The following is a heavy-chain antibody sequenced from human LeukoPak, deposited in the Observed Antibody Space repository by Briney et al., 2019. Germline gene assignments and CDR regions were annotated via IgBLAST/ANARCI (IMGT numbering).Heavy chain of an antibody. V-gene: IGHV3-30*18. CDR1: GFTFSSYG. J-gene: IGHJ4*02. CDR3: AKMVEMATKGDY. Sequence: GGSLRLSCAASGFTFSSYGMHWVRQAPGKGLEWVAVISYDGSNKYYADSVKGRFTISRDNSKNTLYLQMNSLSAEDTAVYYCAKMVEMATKGDYWGQGTLVSVSS. D-gene: IGHD5-24*01. CDR2: ISYDGSNK.